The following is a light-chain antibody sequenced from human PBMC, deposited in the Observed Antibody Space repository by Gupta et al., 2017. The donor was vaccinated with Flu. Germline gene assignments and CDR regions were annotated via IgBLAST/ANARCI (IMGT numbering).Light chain of an antibody. CDR1: QSVSSCY. V-gene: IGKV3-20*01. CDR3: QPYGSSPYT. Sequence: GPLSLSPGERATLSCRASQSVSSCYVAWYQQKPGQAPRLLIYGASSRATGIPDRFSGSGSGTDFTLTISRLEPEDFAVYYCQPYGSSPYTFGQGTKLEIK. J-gene: IGKJ2*01. CDR2: GAS.